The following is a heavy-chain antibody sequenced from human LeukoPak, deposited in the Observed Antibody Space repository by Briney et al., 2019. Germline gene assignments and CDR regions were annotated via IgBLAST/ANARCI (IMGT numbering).Heavy chain of an antibody. CDR1: GGSISSYY. J-gene: IGHJ6*03. V-gene: IGHV4-59*01. Sequence: SETLSLTCTVSGGSISSYYWSWIRQPPGKGLEWIGYIYYSGSTNYNPSLKSRVTISVDTSKNQFSLKLSSVTAADTAVYYCARAGSAGSYYYYMDVWGKGTTVTVSS. CDR2: IYYSGST. D-gene: IGHD6-6*01. CDR3: ARAGSAGSYYYYMDV.